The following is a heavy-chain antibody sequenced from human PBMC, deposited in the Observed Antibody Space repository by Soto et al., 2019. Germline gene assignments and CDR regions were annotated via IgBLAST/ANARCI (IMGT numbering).Heavy chain of an antibody. V-gene: IGHV3-73*01. CDR1: GFTFSGSA. D-gene: IGHD2-15*01. CDR3: TRHVRRLGYCSGGSCYIDAFDI. CDR2: IRSKANSYAT. J-gene: IGHJ3*02. Sequence: GGSLRLSCAASGFTFSGSAIHWVRQASGKGLEWVGRIRSKANSYATAYAASVKGRFTISRDDSKNTAYLQMNSLKTEDTAVYYCTRHVRRLGYCSGGSCYIDAFDIWGQGTMVTVSS.